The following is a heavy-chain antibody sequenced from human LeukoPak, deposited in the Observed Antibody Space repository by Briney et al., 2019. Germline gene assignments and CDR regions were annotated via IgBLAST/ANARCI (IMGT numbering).Heavy chain of an antibody. CDR2: ISSSSSTI. Sequence: GSLRLSCAASGFTFSSYSMNWVRQAPGKGLEWVSYISSSSSTIYYADSVKGRFTISRDNAKNSLYLQMNSLRAEDTAVYYCARLLLHDHYGGNSGYWGRGTLVTVSS. CDR3: ARLLLHDHYGGNSGY. V-gene: IGHV3-48*01. J-gene: IGHJ4*02. D-gene: IGHD4-23*01. CDR1: GFTFSSYS.